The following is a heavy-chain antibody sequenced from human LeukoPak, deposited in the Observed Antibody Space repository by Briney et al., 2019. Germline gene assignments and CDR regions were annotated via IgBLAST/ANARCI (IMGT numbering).Heavy chain of an antibody. CDR2: INHSGST. CDR3: ARGHGITIFGVVTPLAFDI. Sequence: SETLSLTCAVYGGSFSGYYWSWIRQPPGKGREWIGEINHSGSTNYNPSLKSRVTISVDTSKNQFSLKLSSVTAADTAVYYCARGHGITIFGVVTPLAFDIWGQGTMVTVSS. J-gene: IGHJ3*02. CDR1: GGSFSGYY. V-gene: IGHV4-34*01. D-gene: IGHD3-3*01.